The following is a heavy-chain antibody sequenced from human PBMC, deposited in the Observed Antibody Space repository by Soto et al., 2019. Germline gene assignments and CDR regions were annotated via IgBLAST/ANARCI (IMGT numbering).Heavy chain of an antibody. V-gene: IGHV3-23*01. CDR1: GFTFSIYA. CDR3: AKGRSYYYYYGVDV. J-gene: IGHJ6*02. CDR2: IVDSGVTK. Sequence: GGSLRLSCAAAGFTFSIYAMTWIRLAPGMGLEWVSDIVDSGVTKYYAASVRGRFTVSRDNSKSTLYLQMNSLRAEDTALYYCAKGRSYYYYYGVDVWGQGTTVTSP.